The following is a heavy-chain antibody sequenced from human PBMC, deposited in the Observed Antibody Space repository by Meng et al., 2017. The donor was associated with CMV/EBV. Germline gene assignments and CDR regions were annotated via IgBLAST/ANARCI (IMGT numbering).Heavy chain of an antibody. Sequence: SETLSLTCTVSGGSISSSSYYWGWIRQPPGKGLEWIGGIYYSGSTYYNPSPKSRVTISVDTSKNQFSLKLSSVTAADTAVYYCASYIVVVPAASGDWGQGTLVTVSS. CDR1: GGSISSSSYY. CDR3: ASYIVVVPAASGD. D-gene: IGHD2-2*01. V-gene: IGHV4-39*01. CDR2: IYYSGST. J-gene: IGHJ4*02.